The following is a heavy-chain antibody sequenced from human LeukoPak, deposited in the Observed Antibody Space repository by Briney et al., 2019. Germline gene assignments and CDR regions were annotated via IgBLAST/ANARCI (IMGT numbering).Heavy chain of an antibody. CDR3: ARSYCSGDCPTDY. V-gene: IGHV5-10-1*01. CDR1: GYRFTSYW. CDR2: IDPSDSYT. D-gene: IGHD2-21*02. Sequence: PGESLKISCKGSGYRFTSYWISWVRQMPGKGLEWMGRIDPSDSYTNYSPSFQGHVTISADKSISTAYLQWSSLKASDTAMYYCARSYCSGDCPTDYWGQGTLVTVSS. J-gene: IGHJ4*02.